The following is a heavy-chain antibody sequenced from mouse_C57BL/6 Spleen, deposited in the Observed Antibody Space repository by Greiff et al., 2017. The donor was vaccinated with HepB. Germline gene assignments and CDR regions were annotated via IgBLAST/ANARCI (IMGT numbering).Heavy chain of an antibody. J-gene: IGHJ3*01. Sequence: EVQLQQSGPVLARPGASVKMSCKTSGYTFTSYWMHWVKQRPGQGLEWIGAIYPGNSDTSYNQKFKGKATLTVDKSSSTAYMQLSSLTSEDSAVYYCGGGFAYWGQGTLVTVSA. CDR2: IYPGNSDT. CDR1: GYTFTSYW. V-gene: IGHV1-5*01. CDR3: GGGFAY.